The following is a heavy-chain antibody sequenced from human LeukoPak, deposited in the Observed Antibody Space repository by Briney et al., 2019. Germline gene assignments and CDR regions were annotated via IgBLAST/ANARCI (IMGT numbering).Heavy chain of an antibody. J-gene: IGHJ4*02. V-gene: IGHV1-69*13. D-gene: IGHD3-10*01. Sequence: ASVKVSCKASAGTFSSYAISWVRQAPGQGLEWMGGIIPIFGTANYAQKFQGRVTITADESTSTAYMELSSLRSEDTAVYYCARATVTMVRGVPKEYYFDYWGQGTLVTVSS. CDR1: AGTFSSYA. CDR2: IIPIFGTA. CDR3: ARATVTMVRGVPKEYYFDY.